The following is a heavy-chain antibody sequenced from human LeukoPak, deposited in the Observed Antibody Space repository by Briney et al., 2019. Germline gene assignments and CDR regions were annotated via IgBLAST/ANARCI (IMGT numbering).Heavy chain of an antibody. CDR1: GYTFTSYD. Sequence: SVKVSCKASGYTFTSYDINWVRQAPGQGLEWMGGIIPIFGTANYAQKFQGRVTITADESTSTAYMELSSLRSEDTAVYYCAREEMAYQTYDYWGQGTLVTVSS. CDR3: AREEMAYQTYDY. V-gene: IGHV1-69*13. CDR2: IIPIFGTA. J-gene: IGHJ4*02. D-gene: IGHD5-24*01.